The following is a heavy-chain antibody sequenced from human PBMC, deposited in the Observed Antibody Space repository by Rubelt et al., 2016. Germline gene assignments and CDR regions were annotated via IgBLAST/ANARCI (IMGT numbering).Heavy chain of an antibody. CDR1: GFTFSRYA. V-gene: IGHV3-21*01. J-gene: IGHJ4*02. Sequence: SRGGLVQPGGSLRVSCAASGFTFSRYAMNWVRQAPGKGLEWVSSISTGSDYMHYADSVRGRFTISRDNARNSLYLQMNSLRAEDTAVYYCARGGRYNFWSGLDYWGQGTLVTVSS. D-gene: IGHD3-3*01. CDR2: ISTGSDYM. CDR3: ARGGRYNFWSGLDY.